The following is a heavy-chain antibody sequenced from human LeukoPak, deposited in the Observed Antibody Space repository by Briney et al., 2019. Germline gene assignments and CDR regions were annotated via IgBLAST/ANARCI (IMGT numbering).Heavy chain of an antibody. CDR1: GFTFSSYG. CDR3: AKDFRTYYYDSSGRFFDY. Sequence: GGSLRLSCAASGFTFSSYGMHWVRQAPGKGLEWVAVISYDGSNKYYADSVKGRFTISRDNSKNTLYLQMNSLRAEDTAVYYCAKDFRTYYYDSSGRFFDYWGQGTLVTVSS. J-gene: IGHJ4*02. CDR2: ISYDGSNK. V-gene: IGHV3-30*18. D-gene: IGHD3-22*01.